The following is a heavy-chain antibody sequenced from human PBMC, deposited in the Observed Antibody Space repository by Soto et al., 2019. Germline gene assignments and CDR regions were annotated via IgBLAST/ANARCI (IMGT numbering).Heavy chain of an antibody. J-gene: IGHJ6*02. CDR2: IYYSGST. V-gene: IGHV4-59*01. CDR1: GGSISSYY. CDR3: ARGPTYYDFWSGPRYYYGMDV. Sequence: CLTCTVSGGSISSYYWSWIRQPPGKGLEWIGYIYYSGSTNYNPSLKSRVTISVDTSKNQFSLKLSSVTAADTAVYYCARGPTYYDFWSGPRYYYGMDVWGQGTKVTVSS. D-gene: IGHD3-3*01.